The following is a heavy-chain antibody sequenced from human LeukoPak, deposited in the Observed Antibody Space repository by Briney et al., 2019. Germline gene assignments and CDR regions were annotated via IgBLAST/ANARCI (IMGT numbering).Heavy chain of an antibody. CDR1: GGSISSYY. CDR3: ARFTVPAAIIDY. D-gene: IGHD2-2*01. CDR2: IYYSGST. J-gene: IGHJ4*02. Sequence: SETLSLTCTVSGGSISSYYWSWIWQPPGKGLEWIGYIYYSGSTNYNPSLKSRVTISVDTSKNQFSLKLSSVTAADTAVYYCARFTVPAAIIDYWGQGTLVTVSS. V-gene: IGHV4-59*01.